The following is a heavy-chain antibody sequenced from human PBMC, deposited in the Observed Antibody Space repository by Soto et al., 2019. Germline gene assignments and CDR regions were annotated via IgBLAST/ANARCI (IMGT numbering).Heavy chain of an antibody. CDR3: ARDCPFPLRDPGYYYYYMDV. J-gene: IGHJ6*03. V-gene: IGHV3-48*01. CDR2: ISSSSSTI. Sequence: EVQLVESGGGLVQPGGSLRLSCAASGFTFSSYSMNWVRQAPGKGLEWVSYISSSSSTIYYADSVKGRFAISRDNAKNSLYLQMNSLRAEDTAVYYCARDCPFPLRDPGYYYYYMDVWGKGTTVTVSS. CDR1: GFTFSSYS.